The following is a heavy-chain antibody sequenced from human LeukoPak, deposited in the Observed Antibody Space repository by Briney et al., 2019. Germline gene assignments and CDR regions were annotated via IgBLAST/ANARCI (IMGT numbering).Heavy chain of an antibody. CDR3: ARPSYYYGMDV. J-gene: IGHJ6*02. CDR2: ISSSGSTI. Sequence: GGSLRLFCGASGVTFSDYYMSWSRRAPGKGLVWGSYISSSGSTIYYADSVKGRFTISRDNAKNSLYLQMNSLRAEDTAVYYCARPSYYYGMDVWGQGTKVTVSS. CDR1: GVTFSDYY. V-gene: IGHV3-11*01.